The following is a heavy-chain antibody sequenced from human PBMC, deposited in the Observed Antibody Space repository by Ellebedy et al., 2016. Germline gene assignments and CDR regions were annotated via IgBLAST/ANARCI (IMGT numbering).Heavy chain of an antibody. CDR1: GFTVSANY. D-gene: IGHD6-13*01. V-gene: IGHV3-53*01. CDR3: AGDSRGVSALGTSLHY. Sequence: GGSLRLSCAVSGFTVSANYMSWVRQAPGKGLEWVAIIYRTGTTFYPDSAKGRFTISRDNSKNTLYLQMNSLRVEDTAVYYCAGDSRGVSALGTSLHYWGQGTLVIVSS. CDR2: IYRTGTT. J-gene: IGHJ4*02.